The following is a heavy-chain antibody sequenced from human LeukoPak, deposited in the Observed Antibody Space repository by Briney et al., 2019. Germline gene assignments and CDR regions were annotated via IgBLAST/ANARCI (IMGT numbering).Heavy chain of an antibody. CDR3: ARVPTVTFFDD. Sequence: SETLSLTCAVSGGSLSSSNWWSWVRQPPGKGLEWVGEIYHSGSTNYNPSLKSRVTISVDKSKNQFSLKLSSVTAADTAVYYCARVPTVTFFDDGSQGSLVTVSS. D-gene: IGHD4-17*01. CDR2: IYHSGST. V-gene: IGHV4-4*02. J-gene: IGHJ4*02. CDR1: GGSLSSSNW.